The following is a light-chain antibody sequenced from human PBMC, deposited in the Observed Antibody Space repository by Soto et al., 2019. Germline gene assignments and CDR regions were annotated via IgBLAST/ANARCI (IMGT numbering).Light chain of an antibody. J-gene: IGLJ3*02. CDR1: SSDVGGYNY. V-gene: IGLV2-11*01. CDR3: CSYAGSYTWV. CDR2: DVS. Sequence: QSALTQPRSVSGSPGQSVTISCTGTSSDVGGYNYVSWYQQHPGKAPKLMIYDVSKQPSGVPDRFSGSTSGNTASLTISGLQAEDEADYYCCSYAGSYTWVFGGGTKLTVL.